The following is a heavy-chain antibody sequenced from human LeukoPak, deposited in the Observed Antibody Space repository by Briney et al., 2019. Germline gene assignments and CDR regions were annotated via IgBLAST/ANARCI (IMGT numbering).Heavy chain of an antibody. CDR1: GGTFSSYA. J-gene: IGHJ6*03. CDR3: AGCRGIAARPPKMGRYYIDV. D-gene: IGHD6-6*01. Sequence: WASVKVSCKASGGTFSSYAISWVRQAPGQGLEWMGGIIPIFGTANYAQKFQGRVTITADKSTSTAYMELSSLRSEDTAVYYCAGCRGIAARPPKMGRYYIDVWGKGTTVTVSS. CDR2: IIPIFGTA. V-gene: IGHV1-69*06.